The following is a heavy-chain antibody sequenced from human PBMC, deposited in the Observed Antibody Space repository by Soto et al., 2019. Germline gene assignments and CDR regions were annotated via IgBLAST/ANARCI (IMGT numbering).Heavy chain of an antibody. V-gene: IGHV1-69*01. CDR1: GGTFSSYT. D-gene: IGHD3-22*01. Sequence: QVQLVQSGAEVKKPGSSVKVSCKASGGTFSSYTISWVRQAPGQGLEWMGGIIPIFGTANYAQKFQGRVTITAQESTSTAYMELSSLRSGDAAVYYCARALNYYESSAPTGDWFDPWCQGTLVTVSS. J-gene: IGHJ5*02. CDR2: IIPIFGTA. CDR3: ARALNYYESSAPTGDWFDP.